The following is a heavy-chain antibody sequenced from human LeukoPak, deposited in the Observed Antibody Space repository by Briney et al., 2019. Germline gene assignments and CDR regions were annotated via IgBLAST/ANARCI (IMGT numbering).Heavy chain of an antibody. CDR2: IRYDGSNK. V-gene: IGHV3-30*02. CDR1: GFTFSSYG. CDR3: AKDALWFGESGECDY. Sequence: PGGSLRLSCAASGFTFSSYGMHWVRQAPGKGLEWVAFIRYDGSNKYYADSVKGRFTISGDNSKNTLYLQMNSLRAEDTAVYYCAKDALWFGESGECDYWGQGTLVTVSS. J-gene: IGHJ4*02. D-gene: IGHD3-10*01.